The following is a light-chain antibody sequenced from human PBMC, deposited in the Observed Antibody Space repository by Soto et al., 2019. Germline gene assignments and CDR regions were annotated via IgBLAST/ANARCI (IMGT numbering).Light chain of an antibody. CDR3: CSYTSTNTLV. CDR2: EVA. J-gene: IGLJ2*01. CDR1: SSDVGSYDL. V-gene: IGLV2-23*02. Sequence: QSALTQPASVSGSPGQSITISCTGTSSDVGSYDLVSWYQQRPGRAPRLMIFEVAKRPSGISTRFSGSKSGNTASPTISGLQAVDEADYFCCSYTSTNTLVFGGGTQLTVL.